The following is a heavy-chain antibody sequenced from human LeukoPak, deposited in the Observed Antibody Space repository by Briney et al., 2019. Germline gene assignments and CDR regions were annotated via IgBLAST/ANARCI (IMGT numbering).Heavy chain of an antibody. Sequence: GGSLRLSCAASGFTFSGSAMHWVRQASGKGLEWVGRIRSKANSYATAYAASVKGRFTISRDDSKNTAYLQMNSLKTEDTAVYYCTSDSSGQWKWAEYDYWGQGTLVTVSS. J-gene: IGHJ4*02. CDR1: GFTFSGSA. V-gene: IGHV3-73*01. CDR2: IRSKANSYAT. D-gene: IGHD6-19*01. CDR3: TSDSSGQWKWAEYDY.